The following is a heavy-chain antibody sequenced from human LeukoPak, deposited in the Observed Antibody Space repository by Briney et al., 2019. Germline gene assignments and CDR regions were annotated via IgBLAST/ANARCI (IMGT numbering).Heavy chain of an antibody. V-gene: IGHV1-18*01. J-gene: IGHJ4*02. CDR2: ISTYNGNT. CDR1: GYTFTSYG. CDR3: ARDKNWDLEY. Sequence: ASLKVSCKTSGYTFTSYGISWMRQAPGQGLEWMGWISTYNGNTNYAQNLQGRVTMTTDTSTSTAYMELRSLRSDDTAVYYCARDKNWDLEYWGQGTLVTVSS. D-gene: IGHD7-27*01.